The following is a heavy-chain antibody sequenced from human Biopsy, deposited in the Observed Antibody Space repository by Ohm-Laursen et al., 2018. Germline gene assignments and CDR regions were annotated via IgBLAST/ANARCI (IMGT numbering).Heavy chain of an antibody. J-gene: IGHJ6*02. CDR2: IWYDGSSE. CDR3: ARDPIVGSKADGMDV. Sequence: SLRLSCAASGFTFSVYAMHWVRQAPGKGLEWVAIIWYDGSSEYYADPVKGRFTISRDNSKNTVYLEMNSLRAEDTAVYFCARDPIVGSKADGMDVWGQGTTVTVSS. D-gene: IGHD1-26*01. V-gene: IGHV3-33*01. CDR1: GFTFSVYA.